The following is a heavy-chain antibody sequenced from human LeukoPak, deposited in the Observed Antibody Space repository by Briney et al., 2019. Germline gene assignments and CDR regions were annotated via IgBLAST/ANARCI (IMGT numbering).Heavy chain of an antibody. CDR3: ARDRLLRYFDQGGAFDI. D-gene: IGHD3-9*01. CDR2: IYYSGST. V-gene: IGHV4-30-4*01. J-gene: IGHJ3*02. Sequence: SETLSLTCTVSGGSISSGDYYWSWIRQPPGKGLEWIGYIYYSGSTYYNPSLKSRVTISADTSKNQFSLKLSSVTAADTAVYYCARDRLLRYFDQGGAFDIWGQGTMVTVSS. CDR1: GGSISSGDYY.